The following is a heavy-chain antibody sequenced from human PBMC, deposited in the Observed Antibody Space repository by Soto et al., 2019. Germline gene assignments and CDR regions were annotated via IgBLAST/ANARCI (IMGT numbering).Heavy chain of an antibody. V-gene: IGHV3-7*05. CDR1: GFTFSSYW. J-gene: IGHJ6*02. CDR3: ARESQFAIVVALPCYYYYGMDV. D-gene: IGHD3-22*01. Sequence: EVQLVESGGGLVQPGGSLRLSCAASGFTFSSYWMSWVRQAPGKGLEWVANIKQDGSEKYYVDSVKGRFTISRDNAKNSLYLQMNSLRAEETAVYYCARESQFAIVVALPCYYYYGMDVWGQGTTVTDSS. CDR2: IKQDGSEK.